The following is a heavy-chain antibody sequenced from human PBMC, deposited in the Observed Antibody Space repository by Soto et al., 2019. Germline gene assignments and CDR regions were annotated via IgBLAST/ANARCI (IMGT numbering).Heavy chain of an antibody. CDR3: ARGERYCSSTICYCLYDYYDFMAV. J-gene: IGHJ6*03. CDR1: GYTFTSYD. Sequence: ASVKVSCKASGYTFTSYDINWVRQATGQGLEWMGWMNPNSGNTGYAQKFQGRVTMTRNTSISTAYMELSSLRSEDTAVYYCARGERYCSSTICYCLYDYYDFMAVWGKGTTVTGS. D-gene: IGHD2-2*01. CDR2: MNPNSGNT. V-gene: IGHV1-8*01.